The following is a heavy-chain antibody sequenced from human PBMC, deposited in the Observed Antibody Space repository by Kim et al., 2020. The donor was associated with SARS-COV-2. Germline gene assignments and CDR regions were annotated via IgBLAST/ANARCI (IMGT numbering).Heavy chain of an antibody. CDR1: GFTFSDYY. V-gene: IGHV3-11*05. CDR2: SSSSSSYT. J-gene: IGHJ6*02. Sequence: GGSLRLSCAVSGFTFSDYYMSWIRQAPGKGLEWVSYSSSSSSYTNYADSVKGRFTISRDNAKNSLYLQMNSLRAEDTAVYYCARDHSTYYYDSSGYYRALTPEYYYYGMDVWGQGTTVTVSS. D-gene: IGHD3-22*01. CDR3: ARDHSTYYYDSSGYYRALTPEYYYYGMDV.